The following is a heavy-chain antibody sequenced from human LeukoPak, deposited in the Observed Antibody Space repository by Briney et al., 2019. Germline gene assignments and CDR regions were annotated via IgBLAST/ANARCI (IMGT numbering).Heavy chain of an antibody. Sequence: GGSLRLSRASSGFNFSRYGMHWVGHATGKGLEWVTFIRFDGTNKYSADSVKGRYTITRDDSKNNLFLQMNSLRLDDAAVDYCLKPASVGATSSAFEFWGQGTKVSVSS. D-gene: IGHD1-26*01. CDR1: GFNFSRYG. J-gene: IGHJ3*01. CDR3: LKPASVGATSSAFEF. CDR2: IRFDGTNK. V-gene: IGHV3-30*02.